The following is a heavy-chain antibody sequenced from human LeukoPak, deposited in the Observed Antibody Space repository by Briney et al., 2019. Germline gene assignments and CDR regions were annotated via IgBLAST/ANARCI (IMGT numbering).Heavy chain of an antibody. Sequence: SETLSLTCAVYGGSFSGYYWSWIRQPPGKGLEWIGEINHSGSTNYNPSLKSRVTISVDTSKNQLSLKLSSVTAADTAVYYCARVPAVAEYYYYGMDGWGQGTTVTASS. CDR2: INHSGST. V-gene: IGHV4-34*01. D-gene: IGHD6-19*01. CDR3: ARVPAVAEYYYYGMDG. J-gene: IGHJ6*02. CDR1: GGSFSGYY.